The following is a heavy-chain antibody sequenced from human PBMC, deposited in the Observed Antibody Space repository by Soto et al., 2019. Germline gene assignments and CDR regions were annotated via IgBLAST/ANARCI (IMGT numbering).Heavy chain of an antibody. V-gene: IGHV3-30*18. Sequence: GSLRLSCAASGFTFSSYGMHWVRQAPGKGLEWVAVISYDGSNKYYADSVKGRFTISRDNSKNTLYLQMNSLRAEDTAVYYCAKLRSRDYYFDYWGQGTLVTVSS. CDR2: ISYDGSNK. CDR3: AKLRSRDYYFDY. J-gene: IGHJ4*02. CDR1: GFTFSSYG.